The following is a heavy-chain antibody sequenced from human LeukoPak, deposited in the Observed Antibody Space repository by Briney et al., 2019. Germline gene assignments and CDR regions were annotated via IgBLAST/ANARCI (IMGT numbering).Heavy chain of an antibody. CDR2: INHSGST. CDR3: ARELRSYYDGSGSHSKANFDY. J-gene: IGHJ4*02. D-gene: IGHD3-10*01. CDR1: GGSFSGYY. Sequence: PSETLSLTCAVYGGSFSGYYWSWIRQPPGKGLEWIGEINHSGSTNYNPSLKSRVTISVDTSKNQFSLKLSSVSAADTAVYYCARELRSYYDGSGSHSKANFDYWGKGTLVTVSS. V-gene: IGHV4-34*01.